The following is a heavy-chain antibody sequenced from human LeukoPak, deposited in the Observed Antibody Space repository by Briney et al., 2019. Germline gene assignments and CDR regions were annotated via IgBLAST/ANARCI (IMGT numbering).Heavy chain of an antibody. J-gene: IGHJ4*02. CDR3: ARALATYAYYAFDY. CDR1: GDSISSYY. D-gene: IGHD2/OR15-2a*01. CDR2: ITYSRST. Sequence: SDTLSLTCTVSGDSISSYYWTWIRQPPGKGLEGIGHITYSRSTNYNPSLKSRVTITRHTSKRELSLDLSCVTAADTAVFYCARALATYAYYAFDYWGQGTRVTVSS. V-gene: IGHV4-59*07.